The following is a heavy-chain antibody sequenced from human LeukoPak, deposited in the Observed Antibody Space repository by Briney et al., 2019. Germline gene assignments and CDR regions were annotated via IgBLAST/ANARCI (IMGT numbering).Heavy chain of an antibody. D-gene: IGHD3-10*01. J-gene: IGHJ4*02. CDR1: GGSISSGDYY. CDR2: IYYSGST. V-gene: IGHV4-30-4*01. CDR3: ARVADLWFGETVDY. Sequence: SETLSLTCTVSGGSISSGDYYWSWIRQPPGKGLEWLGYIYYSGSTYYNPSLKSRVTISVDTSKNQFSLKLGSVTAADTAVYYCARVADLWFGETVDYWGQGTLVTVSS.